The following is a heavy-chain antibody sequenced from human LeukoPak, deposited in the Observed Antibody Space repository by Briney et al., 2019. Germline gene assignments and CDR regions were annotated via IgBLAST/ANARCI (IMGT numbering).Heavy chain of an antibody. CDR1: GGSISSYY. CDR2: IHYSGST. J-gene: IGHJ5*02. D-gene: IGHD6-13*01. V-gene: IGHV4-59*01. Sequence: SEALSLTCTVSGGSISSYYWTWIRQPPGKGLEWIGYIHYSGSTNYKASLKSRVTISVDTSKNQFSLKLSSVTAADTAVYYCARGDSSSWLRFDPWGQGTLVTVSS. CDR3: ARGDSSSWLRFDP.